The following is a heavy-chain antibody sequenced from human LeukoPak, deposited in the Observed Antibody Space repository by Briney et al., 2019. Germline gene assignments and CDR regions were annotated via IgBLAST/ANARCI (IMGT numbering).Heavy chain of an antibody. V-gene: IGHV3-30*02. CDR1: GFTFSSYG. Sequence: GGSLRLSCAASGFTFSSYGMHWVRQAPGKGLGWVAFIRYDGGNKYHADSVKGRFTISRDNSKNTLYLQMNSLRAEDTAVYYCAKDTSPLRFLEWSDYWGQGTLVTVSS. J-gene: IGHJ4*02. CDR3: AKDTSPLRFLEWSDY. CDR2: IRYDGGNK. D-gene: IGHD3-3*01.